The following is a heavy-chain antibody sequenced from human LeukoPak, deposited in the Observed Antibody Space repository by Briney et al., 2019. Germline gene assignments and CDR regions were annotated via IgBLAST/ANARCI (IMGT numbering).Heavy chain of an antibody. Sequence: GGSLRLSCAASGFTFNTYSMNWVRQAPGKGLEWVSSISNTSSYIFYADSVKGRFTISRDNAKNSLYLQMNSLRAEDTAVYYCAELGITMIGGVWGKGTTVTISS. J-gene: IGHJ6*04. CDR3: AELGITMIGGV. CDR2: ISNTSSYI. D-gene: IGHD3-10*02. V-gene: IGHV3-21*01. CDR1: GFTFNTYS.